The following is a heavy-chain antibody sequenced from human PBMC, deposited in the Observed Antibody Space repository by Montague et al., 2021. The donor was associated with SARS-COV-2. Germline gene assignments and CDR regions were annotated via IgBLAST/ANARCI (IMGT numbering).Heavy chain of an antibody. V-gene: IGHV4-34*01. J-gene: IGHJ4*02. D-gene: IGHD1-26*01. CDR3: ARTRGGATRYFDY. Sequence: SETLSLTCAVYGGSFSGNYWNWIRQPPGKGLEWIGEINHGGSTNYNPSLKSRLTISADTSKNQFSLKLTSVAAADTAVYYCARTRGGATRYFDYWGQGTLVTVSS. CDR1: GGSFSGNY. CDR2: INHGGST.